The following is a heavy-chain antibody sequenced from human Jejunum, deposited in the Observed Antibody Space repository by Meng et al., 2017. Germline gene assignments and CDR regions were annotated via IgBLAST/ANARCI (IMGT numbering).Heavy chain of an antibody. Sequence: QLQVQESGPGLVKPSETLSPTCTSSGGSINTNTYYWDWIRQPPGKGMEWIGSVYYTGRTFYNPSLKSRVTISLDTSKNQFSLNLRSVAAADTAVYYCARAKVTPMGYWFDPWGQGTLVTVSS. V-gene: IGHV4-39*01. CDR1: GGSINTNTYY. CDR3: ARAKVTPMGYWFDP. J-gene: IGHJ5*02. CDR2: VYYTGRT. D-gene: IGHD2-21*02.